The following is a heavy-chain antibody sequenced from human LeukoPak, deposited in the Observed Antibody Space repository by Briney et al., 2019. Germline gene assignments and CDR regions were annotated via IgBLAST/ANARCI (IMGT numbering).Heavy chain of an antibody. D-gene: IGHD1-1*01. Sequence: PGGSLRLSCAASGFTFSSYSMNWVRQAPGKGLEWVSYISSSSSTIYYADSVKGRFTISRDNAKNSLYLQLNSLRAEDTAVYYCARDFGGNGLPRAFDIWGQGTMVTVSS. CDR1: GFTFSSYS. V-gene: IGHV3-48*04. J-gene: IGHJ3*02. CDR3: ARDFGGNGLPRAFDI. CDR2: ISSSSSTI.